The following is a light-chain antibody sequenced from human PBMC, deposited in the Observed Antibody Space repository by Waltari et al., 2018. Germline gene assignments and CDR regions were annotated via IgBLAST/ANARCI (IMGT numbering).Light chain of an antibody. CDR3: QQSYSTPYT. CDR1: QNIHKF. J-gene: IGKJ2*01. CDR2: AAS. V-gene: IGKV1-39*01. Sequence: DIHMTKSPFSLSASVRDIVSIPCRASQNIHKFLNWYQQQPGKAPKLLIYAASNLQGGVPSWFSGSGSGTDFTLTISSLQPADFATYYCQQSYSTPYTFGQGTKVEIK.